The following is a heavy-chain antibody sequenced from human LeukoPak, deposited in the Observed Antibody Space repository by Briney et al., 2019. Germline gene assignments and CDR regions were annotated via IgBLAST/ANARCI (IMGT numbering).Heavy chain of an antibody. CDR2: ISHDGNYK. D-gene: IGHD2-15*01. CDR1: GFTFSSYA. Sequence: PGRSLILSFAASGFTFSSYAMHWVRQAPAKGLAWVAVISHDGNYKYYPDSVKGLFTISRDNSKKTLYLQVNSLKPEDTAVYYCARGGDLGSCSGGTCYSVDYWGQGTVVTVSS. J-gene: IGHJ4*02. V-gene: IGHV3-30-3*01. CDR3: ARGGDLGSCSGGTCYSVDY.